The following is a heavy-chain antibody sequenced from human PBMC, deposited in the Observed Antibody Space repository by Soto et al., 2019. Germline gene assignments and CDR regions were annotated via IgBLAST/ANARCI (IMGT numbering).Heavy chain of an antibody. CDR2: ISYDGNNK. CDR3: ARSQQTTVTSPLADP. V-gene: IGHV3-30*03. CDR1: GFTFNIYG. D-gene: IGHD4-17*01. J-gene: IGHJ5*02. Sequence: PGGSLRLSCAASGFTFNIYGMHWVRQAPDKGLEWVTVISYDGNNKYYADPVEGRFTISRDNSKNTLYLQMNSLRAEDTGVYYCARSQQTTVTSPLADPWGQGTLVTVSS.